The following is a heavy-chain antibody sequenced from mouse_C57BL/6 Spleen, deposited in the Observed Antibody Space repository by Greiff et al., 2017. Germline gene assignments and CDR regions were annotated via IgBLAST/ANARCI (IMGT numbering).Heavy chain of an antibody. V-gene: IGHV1-19*01. CDR2: INPYNGGT. CDR3: TTVVAREYYYAMDY. CDR1: GYTFTDYY. J-gene: IGHJ4*01. Sequence: EVQLQQSGPVLVKPGASVKMSCKASGYTFTDYYMNWVKQSHGKSLEWIGVINPYNGGTSYNQKFKGKATLTVDKSSSTAYMELNSLTSEDSAVYYCTTVVAREYYYAMDYWGQGTSVTVSS. D-gene: IGHD1-1*01.